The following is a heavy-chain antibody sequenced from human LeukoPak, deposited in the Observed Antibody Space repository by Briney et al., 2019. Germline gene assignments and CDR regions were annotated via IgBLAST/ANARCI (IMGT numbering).Heavy chain of an antibody. D-gene: IGHD2-15*01. CDR1: GFTVSSNY. Sequence: PGGSLRLSCAASGFTVSSNYMNWVRQAPGKGLEWVSAISSSSSYIYYADSVKGRFTISRDNAKNSLYLQMNSLRAEDTAVYYCARDGPGCGGGCYSSYWGEGTLVTVSS. CDR3: ARDGPGCGGGCYSSY. CDR2: ISSSSSYI. V-gene: IGHV3-21*01. J-gene: IGHJ4*02.